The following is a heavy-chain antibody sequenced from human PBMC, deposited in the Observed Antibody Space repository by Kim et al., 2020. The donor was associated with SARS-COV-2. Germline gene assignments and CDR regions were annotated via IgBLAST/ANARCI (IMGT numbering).Heavy chain of an antibody. CDR1: GGSISTNY. CDR3: ASGPPREDCGASCYLDY. V-gene: IGHV4-4*07. J-gene: IGHJ4*02. CDR2: IYYTGSA. D-gene: IGHD2-15*01. Sequence: SETLSLTCTVSGGSISTNYWGWIRQSAERGLEWIGRIYYTGSADYNASLRSRVALSVDPSKNQFFLELISVTAADTAVYFCASGPPREDCGASCYLDYWGQGILVTVSA.